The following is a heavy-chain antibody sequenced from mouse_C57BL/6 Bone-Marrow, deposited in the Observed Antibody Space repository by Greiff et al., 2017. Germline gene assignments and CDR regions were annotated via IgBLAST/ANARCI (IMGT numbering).Heavy chain of an antibody. CDR1: GFTFSSYA. CDR2: ISDGGSYT. D-gene: IGHD1-1*01. CDR3: AREAITTNY. V-gene: IGHV5-4*01. J-gene: IGHJ2*01. Sequence: DVMLVESGGGLVKPGGSLKLSCAASGFTFSSYAMSWVRQTPEKRLEWVATISDGGSYTYYPDNVKGRFTISRDNAKNNLYLQMSHLKSEDTAMYYCAREAITTNYWGQGTTLTVSS.